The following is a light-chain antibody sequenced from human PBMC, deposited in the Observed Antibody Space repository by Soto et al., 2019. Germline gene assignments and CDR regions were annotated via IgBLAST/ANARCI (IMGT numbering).Light chain of an antibody. CDR2: EGS. V-gene: IGLV2-23*01. CDR3: CSYAGRVVV. Sequence: QSALTQPASVSGSPGQSITISCTGTSSDVGSYNLVSWYQQHPGKAPKLMIYEGSKRPSGVSNRFSGSTSGNTASLTISGIQAEDEADYYCCSYAGRVVVFGGWTKLTVL. J-gene: IGLJ2*01. CDR1: SSDVGSYNL.